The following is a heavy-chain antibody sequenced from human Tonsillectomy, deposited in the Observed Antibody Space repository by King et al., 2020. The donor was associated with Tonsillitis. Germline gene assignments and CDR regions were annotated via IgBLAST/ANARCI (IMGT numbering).Heavy chain of an antibody. Sequence: QLVQSGGGVVQPGTSLRLSCAASGFTFSDYAMHWVRQAPGKGLEWVAVKWYDGTYKYYADSMKGRFTISRDNSKNTLYLQMNSLRAEDTAVYYCARHRSHYDNLGGFDYWGKGTLVTVSS. CDR2: KWYDGTYK. D-gene: IGHD3-22*01. V-gene: IGHV3-33*01. CDR1: GFTFSDYA. CDR3: ARHRSHYDNLGGFDY. J-gene: IGHJ4*02.